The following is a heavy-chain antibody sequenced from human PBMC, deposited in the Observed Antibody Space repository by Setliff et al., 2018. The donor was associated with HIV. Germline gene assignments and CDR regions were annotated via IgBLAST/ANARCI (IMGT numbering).Heavy chain of an antibody. D-gene: IGHD5-18*01. V-gene: IGHV4-39*01. CDR1: GGSISSSTYY. CDR3: ARRDGYSYGFYFDY. Sequence: PSETLSLTCTVSGGSISSSTYYWGWIRQPPGKGLEWIGTIYYSGSTYYNPSLKSRLTISVDTSKNQFSLKLSSVTAADTAVYYRARRDGYSYGFYFDYWGQGTLVTAPQ. CDR2: IYYSGST. J-gene: IGHJ4*02.